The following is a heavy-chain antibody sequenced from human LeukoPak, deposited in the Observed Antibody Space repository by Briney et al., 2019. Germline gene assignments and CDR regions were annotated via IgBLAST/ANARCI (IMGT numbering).Heavy chain of an antibody. CDR1: GESFIGYF. Sequence: PSETLSLTCAVSGESFIGYFWTWIRQPPGKGLEWIGLINHSGRTSYNPSLKSRLSISVDMSKNQFSLRLTSVTAADTAVYYCARTSGFFDRIVSYQQNPYYFEYWGQGSLVTVSS. CDR3: ARTSGFFDRIVSYQQNPYYFEY. V-gene: IGHV4-34*01. J-gene: IGHJ4*02. D-gene: IGHD2-2*01. CDR2: INHSGRT.